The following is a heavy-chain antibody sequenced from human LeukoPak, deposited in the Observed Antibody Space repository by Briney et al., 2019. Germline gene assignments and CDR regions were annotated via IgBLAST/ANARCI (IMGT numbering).Heavy chain of an antibody. V-gene: IGHV4-34*01. D-gene: IGHD3-9*01. CDR1: GGSFSGYY. Sequence: SETLSLTCAVYGGSFSGYYWSWIRQPPGKGLEWIGDINHSGSTNYNPSLKSRVTISVDTSKNQFSLELSSVTAADTAVYYCARDWLRAFDIWGQGTMVTVSS. J-gene: IGHJ3*02. CDR2: INHSGST. CDR3: ARDWLRAFDI.